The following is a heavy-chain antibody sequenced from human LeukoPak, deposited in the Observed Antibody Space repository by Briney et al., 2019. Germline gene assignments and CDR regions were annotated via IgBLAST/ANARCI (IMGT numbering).Heavy chain of an antibody. D-gene: IGHD3-16*01. CDR3: VRDQGGAVSY. V-gene: IGHV3-48*01. CDR2: ISSLSGTI. CDR1: GFSFSDYY. J-gene: IGHJ4*02. Sequence: GSLRLSCAASGFSFSDYYMNWLRPAPGKGLEWVSYISSLSGTIHYADSVKGRFIISRDNAQNSLFLQMNSLRAEDTAVYYCVRDQGGAVSYWGQGTLVTVSS.